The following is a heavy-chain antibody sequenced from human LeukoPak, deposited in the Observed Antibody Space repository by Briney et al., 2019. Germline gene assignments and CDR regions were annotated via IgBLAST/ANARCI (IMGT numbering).Heavy chain of an antibody. CDR1: GFTFSSYA. CDR3: ARDSVSSGWTDYFFY. D-gene: IGHD6-19*01. CDR2: ISYDGSNK. V-gene: IGHV3-30*04. J-gene: IGHJ4*02. Sequence: GRSLRLSCAASGFTFSSYAMHWVRQAPGKGLEWMAVISYDGSNKYYADSVKGRFTISRDNSKNTLYLQMNSLRAEDTAVYYCARDSVSSGWTDYFFYWGQGTLVTVSS.